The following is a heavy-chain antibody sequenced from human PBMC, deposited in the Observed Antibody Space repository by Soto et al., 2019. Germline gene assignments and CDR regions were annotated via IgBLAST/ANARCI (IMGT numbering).Heavy chain of an antibody. CDR1: GFTFSSYS. J-gene: IGHJ4*02. CDR2: ISSSSSTI. CDR3: ARSLTGTTTCFDY. Sequence: GGSLRLSCAASGFTFSSYSMNWVRQAPGKGLEWVSYISSSSSTIYYADSVKGRFTISRDNVKNSLYLQMNSLRAEDTAVYYCARSLTGTTTCFDYWGQGTLVTVSS. V-gene: IGHV3-48*01. D-gene: IGHD1-20*01.